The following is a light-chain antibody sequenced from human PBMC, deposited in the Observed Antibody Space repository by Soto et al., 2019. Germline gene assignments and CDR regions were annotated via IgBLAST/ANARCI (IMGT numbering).Light chain of an antibody. CDR2: VAS. CDR1: QSISSY. CDR3: QQRSNWPLT. Sequence: EVVLTQSPVTLTLSPGERATLSCRASQSISSYLAWYQQKPGQAPRLLIYVASNRATGIPARFSGGGSGTDFTLTISSLEPEDFAVYYCQQRSNWPLTFGGGTKVEIK. J-gene: IGKJ4*01. V-gene: IGKV3-11*01.